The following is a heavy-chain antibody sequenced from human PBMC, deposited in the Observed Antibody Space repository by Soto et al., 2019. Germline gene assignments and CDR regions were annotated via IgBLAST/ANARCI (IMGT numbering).Heavy chain of an antibody. J-gene: IGHJ6*02. V-gene: IGHV1-18*01. D-gene: IGHD3-22*01. CDR1: GYPFTHYG. Sequence: ASVKVSCKSSGYPFTHYGITWVRQAPGQGLEWMGWISPFNGNTNYGQTLQSRVTLTTDTSTSTVYMELRSLRSDDTAVYYCARDQSFDRSYYYGLAFWGQGTTVTVSS. CDR2: ISPFNGNT. CDR3: ARDQSFDRSYYYGLAF.